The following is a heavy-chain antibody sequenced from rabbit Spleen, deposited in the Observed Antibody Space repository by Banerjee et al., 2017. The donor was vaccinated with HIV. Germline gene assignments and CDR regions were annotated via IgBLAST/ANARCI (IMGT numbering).Heavy chain of an antibody. V-gene: IGHV1S45*01. CDR2: IDTGGSGFT. D-gene: IGHD8-1*01. CDR1: GFSFSNNYW. J-gene: IGHJ4*01. Sequence: EESGGDLVKPEGSLTLTCTASGFSFSNNYWPCWVRQAPGKGLEWIACIDTGGSGFTYVTNWVNGRLYISRENAQNTVFLQMTSLTAADTATYFCARDGAGGSYFALWGPGTLVTVS. CDR3: ARDGAGGSYFAL.